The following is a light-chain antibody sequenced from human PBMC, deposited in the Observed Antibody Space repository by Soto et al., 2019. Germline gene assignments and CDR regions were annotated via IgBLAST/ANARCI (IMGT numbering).Light chain of an antibody. V-gene: IGKV3-20*01. CDR3: QQFGGSLTWT. CDR1: QSVPNNY. Sequence: EIVLTQSPGTLSLSPGERATLSCRASQSVPNNYLAWYQQKPGQAPRFVIYGASTRASGIPDRFSGGGSGTDFTLTISRLEPEDCAVYYCQQFGGSLTWTFGQGTKVDIK. J-gene: IGKJ1*01. CDR2: GAS.